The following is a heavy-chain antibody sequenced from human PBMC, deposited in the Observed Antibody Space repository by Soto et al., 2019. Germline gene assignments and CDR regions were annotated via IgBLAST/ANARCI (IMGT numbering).Heavy chain of an antibody. Sequence: QVQLVESGGGVVQPGRSLRLSCAASGFTFSSYGMHWVRQAPDKGLEWVAVIWYDGSNKYYADSVKGRFTISRDNSKNTLYLQMNSLRAEDTAVYYCAREVVAAAYYYYGMDVWGQGTTVTVSS. D-gene: IGHD5-12*01. CDR3: AREVVAAAYYYYGMDV. J-gene: IGHJ6*02. CDR1: GFTFSSYG. V-gene: IGHV3-33*01. CDR2: IWYDGSNK.